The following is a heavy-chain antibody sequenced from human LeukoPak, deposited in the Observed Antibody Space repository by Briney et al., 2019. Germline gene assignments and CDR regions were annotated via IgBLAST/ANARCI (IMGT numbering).Heavy chain of an antibody. D-gene: IGHD1-26*01. CDR1: GGTFSSYA. V-gene: IGHV1-69*06. Sequence: GASVKVSCKASGGTFSSYAISWVRQAPGQGLEWMGGIIPIFGTANYAQKFQGRVTITADKSTSTAYMELSSLRSEDTAVYYCARDLGGSQGLFGYWGQGTLVTVSS. CDR2: IIPIFGTA. J-gene: IGHJ4*02. CDR3: ARDLGGSQGLFGY.